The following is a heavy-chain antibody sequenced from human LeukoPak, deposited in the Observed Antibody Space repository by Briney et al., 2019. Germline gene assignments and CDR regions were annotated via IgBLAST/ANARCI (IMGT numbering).Heavy chain of an antibody. CDR3: ARELGGYGSGSFNWFDP. Sequence: GGSLRLSCAASGFTFSSYSMNWVRQAPGKGLEWVSSISSSSSYIYYADSVKGRFTISRDNAKNSLYLQMNSLRAEDTAVYYCARELGGYGSGSFNWFDPWGQGTLVTVSS. CDR1: GFTFSSYS. CDR2: ISSSSSYI. D-gene: IGHD3-10*01. J-gene: IGHJ5*02. V-gene: IGHV3-21*01.